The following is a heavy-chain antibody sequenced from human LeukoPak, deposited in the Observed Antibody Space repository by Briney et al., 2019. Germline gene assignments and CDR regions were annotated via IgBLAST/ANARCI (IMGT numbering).Heavy chain of an antibody. V-gene: IGHV4-59*01. CDR3: ARGVVPAAMGEPNWFDP. Sequence: PSETLSLTCTVSGGSISSYYWSWIRQPPGKGLEWIGYIYYSGSTNYNPSLKSRVTISVDTSENQFSLKLSSVTAADTAVYYCARGVVPAAMGEPNWFDPWGQGTLVTVSS. J-gene: IGHJ5*02. CDR2: IYYSGST. D-gene: IGHD2-2*01. CDR1: GGSISSYY.